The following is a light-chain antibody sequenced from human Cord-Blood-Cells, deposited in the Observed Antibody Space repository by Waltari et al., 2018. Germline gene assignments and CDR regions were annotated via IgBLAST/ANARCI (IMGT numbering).Light chain of an antibody. Sequence: EIVLTQSPATLSLSPGETATLSCGASQSVSSSYLAWYQQQPGLAPRLLIYDASSRATGIPDRFSGSGSGTDFTLTISRLEPEDFAVYYGQQYGSSPLTFGGGTKVEIK. V-gene: IGKV3D-20*01. CDR3: QQYGSSPLT. CDR1: QSVSSSY. CDR2: DAS. J-gene: IGKJ4*01.